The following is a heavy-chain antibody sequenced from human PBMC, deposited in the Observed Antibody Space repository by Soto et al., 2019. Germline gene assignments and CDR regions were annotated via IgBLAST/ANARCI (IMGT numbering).Heavy chain of an antibody. CDR2: IIPSLGIA. J-gene: IGHJ4*02. Sequence: QVQLVQSGAEVKKPGSSVKVSCKASGGTFSSYTISWVRQAPGQGLEWMGRIIPSLGIANYAQKFQGRVTITACKSTSQAYLELSSLRDEYPAVYYCAMQYCSSTRCYRDYWGQGTLVTVYS. CDR3: AMQYCSSTRCYRDY. CDR1: GGTFSSYT. D-gene: IGHD2-2*02. V-gene: IGHV1-69*02.